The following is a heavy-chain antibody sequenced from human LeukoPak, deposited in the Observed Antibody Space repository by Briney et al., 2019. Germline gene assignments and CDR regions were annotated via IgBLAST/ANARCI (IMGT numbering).Heavy chain of an antibody. CDR2: MNPNSGNT. V-gene: IGHV1-8*02. CDR1: GYTLTSYD. J-gene: IGHJ4*02. Sequence: ASVKVSCKASGYTLTSYDINWVRQATGQGLEWMGWMNPNSGNTGYAQKFQGRVTMTRNTSISTAYMELSSLRSEDTAVYYCARVKPDYYGSGSYYFGSWGQGTLVTVSS. D-gene: IGHD3-10*01. CDR3: ARVKPDYYGSGSYYFGS.